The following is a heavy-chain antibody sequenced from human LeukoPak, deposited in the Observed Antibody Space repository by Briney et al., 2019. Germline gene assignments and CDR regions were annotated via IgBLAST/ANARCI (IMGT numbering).Heavy chain of an antibody. CDR1: AFTFSSYW. CDR3: ARENYYDSSAYHLSPDYFDN. J-gene: IGHJ4*02. CDR2: IREDGSEE. Sequence: GGSLRLSCAASAFTFSSYWMSWVRQAPGKGLEWVANIREDGSEENYVDSVKGRFTISRDNAKNSLHLQMNSLRAEDTAVYYCARENYYDSSAYHLSPDYFDNWGQGTLVTVSS. D-gene: IGHD3-22*01. V-gene: IGHV3-7*01.